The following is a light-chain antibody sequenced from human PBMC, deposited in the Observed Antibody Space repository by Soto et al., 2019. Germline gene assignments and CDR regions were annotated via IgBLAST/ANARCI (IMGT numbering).Light chain of an antibody. CDR2: GTS. Sequence: EIVLTQSPGTLSLSPGERATLSCRASQSVSSNNLAWYQQKPGQAPRLLIYGTSTRATGIPDRFSGSGSGTDFTLIISRLEAEDFAVYYCQQYGSSRTFGQGTKVEIK. V-gene: IGKV3-20*01. J-gene: IGKJ1*01. CDR1: QSVSSNN. CDR3: QQYGSSRT.